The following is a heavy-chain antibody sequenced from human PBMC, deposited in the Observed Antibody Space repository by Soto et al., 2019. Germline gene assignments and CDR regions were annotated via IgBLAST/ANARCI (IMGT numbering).Heavy chain of an antibody. Sequence: QITLKESRPTLVKPTQTLTLTCSFSGFSLYTRGVGVGWVRQPPGKALEWLALLYWDNTRRYSPSLKNSLTIAKGTSETQVVLTITNMEPEDTGTYYCARYTTDTYFDVWGKGTTVTVSS. J-gene: IGHJ6*04. CDR3: ARYTTDTYFDV. CDR2: LYWDNTR. V-gene: IGHV2-5*02. CDR1: GFSLYTRGVG. D-gene: IGHD2-2*02.